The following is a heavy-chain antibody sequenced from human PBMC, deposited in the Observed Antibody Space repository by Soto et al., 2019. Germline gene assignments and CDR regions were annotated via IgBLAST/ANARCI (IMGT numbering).Heavy chain of an antibody. CDR2: IKSKTDGGTT. Sequence: EVQLVESGGGLVKPGVSLRLSCAASGFTFSNAWMNWVRQAPGKGLEGVGRIKSKTDGGTTDYAAPVKGRFTISRDDSKNTLYLQMNSLKTEDTAVYYCTTPWLTGYYDFDYWGQGTLVTVSS. CDR3: TTPWLTGYYDFDY. CDR1: GFTFSNAW. D-gene: IGHD3-9*01. J-gene: IGHJ4*02. V-gene: IGHV3-15*07.